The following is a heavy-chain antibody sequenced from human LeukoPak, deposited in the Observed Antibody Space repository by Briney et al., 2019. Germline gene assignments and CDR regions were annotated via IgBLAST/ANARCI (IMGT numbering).Heavy chain of an antibody. CDR1: GYTFTSYA. V-gene: IGHV7-4-1*02. Sequence: GASVKVSCKASGYTFTSYAMNWVRQAPGQGLEWMGWINTNTGNPTYAQGFTGRFVFSLDTSVSTAYLQISSLKAEDTAVYYCARGERIVVVVAAKKLNWFDPWGQGTLVTVSS. J-gene: IGHJ5*02. CDR2: INTNTGNP. D-gene: IGHD2-15*01. CDR3: ARGERIVVVVAAKKLNWFDP.